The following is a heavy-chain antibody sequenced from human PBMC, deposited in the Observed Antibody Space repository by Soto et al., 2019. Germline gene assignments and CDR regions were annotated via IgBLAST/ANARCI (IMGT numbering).Heavy chain of an antibody. CDR1: GFTFSSYV. CDR2: ISYDGSNK. Sequence: GGSLRLSCAASGFTFSSYVMYWVRQAPGKGLEWVAVISYDGSNKYYADSVKGRFTISRDNSKNTLYLQMNSLRAEDTAVYYCAKGRGYCSGGSCYSLDYGMDVWGQGTTVTVSS. V-gene: IGHV3-30*18. D-gene: IGHD2-15*01. CDR3: AKGRGYCSGGSCYSLDYGMDV. J-gene: IGHJ6*02.